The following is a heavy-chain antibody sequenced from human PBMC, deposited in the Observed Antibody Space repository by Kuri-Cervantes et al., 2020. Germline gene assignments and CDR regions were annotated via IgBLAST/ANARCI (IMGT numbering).Heavy chain of an antibody. Sequence: SETLSLTCTVSGGSINSGSSYWSWIRQPAGRGLEWIGRIYTSGSTNYNPSLKSRVTIPIDTSKDQFSLKLRSVTAADTAVYYCAREGQQYSYGYNAFDIWGQGTMVTVSS. CDR3: AREGQQYSYGYNAFDI. V-gene: IGHV4-61*02. CDR1: GGSINSGSSY. D-gene: IGHD5-18*01. CDR2: IYTSGST. J-gene: IGHJ3*02.